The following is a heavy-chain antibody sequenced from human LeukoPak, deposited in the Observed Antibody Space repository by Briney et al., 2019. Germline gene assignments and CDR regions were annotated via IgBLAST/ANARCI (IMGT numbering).Heavy chain of an antibody. J-gene: IGHJ5*02. CDR1: GFTVSSNY. D-gene: IGHD6-13*01. Sequence: GGSLRLSCAASGFTVSSNYMSWVRQAPGKGLEWVSVIYSGGSTYYADSVKGRFTISRDNSKNTLYLQMNSLRAEDTAVYYCARDLVAAADSLDPWGQGTLVTVSS. CDR2: IYSGGST. V-gene: IGHV3-66*01. CDR3: ARDLVAAADSLDP.